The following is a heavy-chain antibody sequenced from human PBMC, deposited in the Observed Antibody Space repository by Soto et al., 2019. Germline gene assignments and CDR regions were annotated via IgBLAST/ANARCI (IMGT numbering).Heavy chain of an antibody. J-gene: IGHJ6*02. CDR1: GFTFSVYA. Sequence: EVQLLESGGGFVQPGGSLRLSCAATGFTFSVYAMTWVRQAPGKGLEWVSAVTANGGSTYSADSVKGRFTISRDNSKNTLCLQMNSLRAEDTAVYYCASLGVGDWANYYYYYGMDVGGQGTTVTVSS. D-gene: IGHD2-21*02. V-gene: IGHV3-23*01. CDR3: ASLGVGDWANYYYYYGMDV. CDR2: VTANGGST.